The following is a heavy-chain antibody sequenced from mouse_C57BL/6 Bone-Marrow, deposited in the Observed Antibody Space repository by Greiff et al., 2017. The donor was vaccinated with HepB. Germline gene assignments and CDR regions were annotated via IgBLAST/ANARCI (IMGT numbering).Heavy chain of an antibody. J-gene: IGHJ3*01. CDR1: GFTFSDAW. V-gene: IGHV6-6*01. CDR2: IRNKANNHAT. CDR3: TRGGNLVRFAY. Sequence: EVQVVESGGGLVQPGGSMKLSCAASGFTFSDAWMDWVRQSPEKGLEWVAEIRNKANNHATYYAESVKGRFTISRDDSKSSVYLQMNSLRAEDTGIYYCTRGGNLVRFAYWGQGTLVTVSA. D-gene: IGHD1-1*02.